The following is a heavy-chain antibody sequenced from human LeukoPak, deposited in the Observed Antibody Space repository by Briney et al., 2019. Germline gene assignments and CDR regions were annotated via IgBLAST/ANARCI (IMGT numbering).Heavy chain of an antibody. Sequence: PGGSLRLSCAASRFTFSRYAMHWVRQAPGKGLEWVAVIYYDGSNKYYADSVEGRFTISRDNSKNTLYLQMNSLRAEDTAVYYCARDRSADDAFDIWGQGTMVTVSS. CDR2: IYYDGSNK. J-gene: IGHJ3*02. V-gene: IGHV3-33*01. CDR3: ARDRSADDAFDI. CDR1: RFTFSRYA.